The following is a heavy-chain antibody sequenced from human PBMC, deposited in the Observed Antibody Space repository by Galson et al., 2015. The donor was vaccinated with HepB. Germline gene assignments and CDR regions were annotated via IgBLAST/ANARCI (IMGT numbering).Heavy chain of an antibody. J-gene: IGHJ5*02. CDR3: AKATGAWWFGA. D-gene: IGHD1-1*01. Sequence: SLRLSCAASGFTFSNYAMTWVRQAPGRGLEWVSAIIDSGGRTYYADSVRGRFTISRDNSKNTLYLQMNSLRADEDTAIYYCAKATGAWWFGAWGQGTLVTVSS. CDR2: IIDSGGRT. CDR1: GFTFSNYA. V-gene: IGHV3-23*01.